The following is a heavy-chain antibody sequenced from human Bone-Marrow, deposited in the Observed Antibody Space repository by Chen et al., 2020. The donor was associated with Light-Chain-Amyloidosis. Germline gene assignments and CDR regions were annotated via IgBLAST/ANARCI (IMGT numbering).Heavy chain of an antibody. Sequence: QVQLQQWGAGLVKPSETLSLTCAVDGGSFSGYYWSWIRQPPGKGLEWIGEINHSGSTNYNPSLKSRVTISVDTSKNQFSLKLSSVTAADTAVYYCAGLRGYSSSTYDYWGQGTLVTVSS. J-gene: IGHJ4*02. D-gene: IGHD6-6*01. CDR2: INHSGST. V-gene: IGHV4-34*01. CDR3: AGLRGYSSSTYDY. CDR1: GGSFSGYY.